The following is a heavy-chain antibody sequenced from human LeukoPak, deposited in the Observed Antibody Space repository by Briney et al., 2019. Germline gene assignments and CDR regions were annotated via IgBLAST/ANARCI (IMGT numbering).Heavy chain of an antibody. Sequence: ASVTVSCKASGYTFTDYYMHWVRQAPGQGLEWMGWINPNSGGTNYAQKFQGWVTMTRDTSISTAYMELSRLRSDDTAVYYCAREGIAAAGTTNFDYWGQGTLVTVSS. V-gene: IGHV1-2*04. CDR3: AREGIAAAGTTNFDY. J-gene: IGHJ4*02. D-gene: IGHD6-13*01. CDR2: INPNSGGT. CDR1: GYTFTDYY.